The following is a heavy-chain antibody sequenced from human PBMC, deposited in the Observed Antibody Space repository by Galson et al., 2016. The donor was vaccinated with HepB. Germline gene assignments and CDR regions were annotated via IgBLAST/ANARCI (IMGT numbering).Heavy chain of an antibody. J-gene: IGHJ4*02. Sequence: SVKVSCKASGYTLNNCGITWVRKAPGQGLEWMGWISGHNGYTNYAQNFQGRVTLTTDTSTSTAFMELRSLRYDDTAVYYCARAVGESLSRFDYWGPGTLVTVSS. CDR2: ISGHNGYT. V-gene: IGHV1-18*01. D-gene: IGHD2/OR15-2a*01. CDR3: ARAVGESLSRFDY. CDR1: GYTLNNCG.